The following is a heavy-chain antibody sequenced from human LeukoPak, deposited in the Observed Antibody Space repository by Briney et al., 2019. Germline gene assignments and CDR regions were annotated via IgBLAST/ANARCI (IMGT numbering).Heavy chain of an antibody. J-gene: IGHJ4*02. V-gene: IGHV1-8*03. CDR1: GYTFTSHN. Sequence: ASVKVSCKASGYTFTSHNIIWVRQATGQGLEWMGWINSNNGDTTYAQSFQDRVTITRDTSISTDYMELTSLRSDDTAVYYCARNHEGFRYWGQGTLVTVSS. CDR3: ARNHEGFRY. CDR2: INSNNGDT.